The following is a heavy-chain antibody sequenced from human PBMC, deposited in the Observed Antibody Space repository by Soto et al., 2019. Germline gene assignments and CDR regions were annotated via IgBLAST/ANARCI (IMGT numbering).Heavy chain of an antibody. J-gene: IGHJ4*02. CDR1: GYTFTSYY. CDR2: MNPNSGNT. CDR3: ARAATGYLKFYFDY. V-gene: IGHV1-8*01. Sequence: ASVKGSCKASGYTFTSYYSNWVRQATGQGLEWMGWMNPNSGNTGYAQKFQGRVTMTRNTSISTAYMELSSLRSEDTAVYYCARAATGYLKFYFDYWGQGTLVTVSS. D-gene: IGHD6-13*01.